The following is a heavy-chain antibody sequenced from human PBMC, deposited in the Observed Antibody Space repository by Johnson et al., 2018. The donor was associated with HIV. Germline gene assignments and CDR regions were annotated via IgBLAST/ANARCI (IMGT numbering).Heavy chain of an antibody. D-gene: IGHD1-26*01. CDR3: AKDESLGWELDPDACDI. J-gene: IGHJ3*02. Sequence: QMLLVESGGGVVQPGRSLRLSCAASGFTFSSYGMHWVRQAPGKGLEWVAVIWYDGSNKYYADSVKGRFTISRDNSKNTLYLQMNSLRAEDTAVYYCAKDESLGWELDPDACDIWGQGTMVTVSA. CDR1: GFTFSSYG. V-gene: IGHV3-33*06. CDR2: IWYDGSNK.